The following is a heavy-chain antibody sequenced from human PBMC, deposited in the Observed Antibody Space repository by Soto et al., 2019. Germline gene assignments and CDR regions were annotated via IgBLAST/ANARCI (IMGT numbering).Heavy chain of an antibody. Sequence: EVQLVESGGVLVQPGGSLRLSCAASGFSFTNYWMTWVRQAPGKGLEWVANIKEDGSEKHYVDSVKGRFTISRDNTKSSLYLQMNSLRAEDTAVYYCARSGSELDYWSQGTLVTVSS. CDR1: GFSFTNYW. CDR3: ARSGSELDY. CDR2: IKEDGSEK. J-gene: IGHJ4*02. V-gene: IGHV3-7*01. D-gene: IGHD3-10*01.